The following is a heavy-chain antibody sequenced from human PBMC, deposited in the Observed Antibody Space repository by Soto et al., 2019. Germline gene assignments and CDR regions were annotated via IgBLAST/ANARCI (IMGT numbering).Heavy chain of an antibody. CDR2: TRNKANSYTT. CDR3: IAYSYGLPDY. CDR1: GFTFSDHY. D-gene: IGHD5-18*01. V-gene: IGHV3-72*01. J-gene: IGHJ4*02. Sequence: EVQLVESGGGLVQPGGSLRLSCAASGFTFSDHYIDWVRQAPGKGLEWVGRTRNKANSYTTEYAASVKGRFTISRDDSKSSLYLQMNSLKAEDTAVYYCIAYSYGLPDYWGQGTLVTVSS.